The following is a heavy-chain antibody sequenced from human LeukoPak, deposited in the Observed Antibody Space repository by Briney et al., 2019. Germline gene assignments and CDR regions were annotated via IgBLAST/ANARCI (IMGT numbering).Heavy chain of an antibody. Sequence: PSETLSLTCTVSGYSISSGYYWSWIRQPPGKGLEWIGYIYYSGSTNYNPSLKSRVTISVDTSKNQFSLKLSSVTAADTAVYYCARAPIRRDDAFDIWGQGTMVTVSS. CDR3: ARAPIRRDDAFDI. V-gene: IGHV4-61*01. J-gene: IGHJ3*02. CDR2: IYYSGST. CDR1: GYSISSGYY.